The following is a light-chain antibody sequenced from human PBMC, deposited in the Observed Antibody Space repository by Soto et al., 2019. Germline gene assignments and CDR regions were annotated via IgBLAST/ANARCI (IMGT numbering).Light chain of an antibody. CDR2: GAS. V-gene: IGKV3-15*01. CDR3: QQYNNWPPMA. J-gene: IGKJ1*01. Sequence: EIVMTQSPATLSVSPGERATLSCRASQSVSSNLAWYQQKPGQAPRLLIYGASTRATGIPARFSGSGSGTEFTLTISSLQSEDFAVYYCQQYNNWPPMAFGQDTKVVIK. CDR1: QSVSSN.